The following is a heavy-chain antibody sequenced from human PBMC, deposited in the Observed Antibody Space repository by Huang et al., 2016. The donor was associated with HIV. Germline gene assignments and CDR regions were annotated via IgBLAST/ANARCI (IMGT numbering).Heavy chain of an antibody. D-gene: IGHD3-3*01. CDR1: GGSINTGGYD. V-gene: IGHV4-39*01. CDR3: ARNHDFWRGRMFAISYFDV. CDR2: LYYTGKM. Sequence: QMRFQESGPGLVKPSGTLSLTCNVSGGSINTGGYDWGWIRQPPGKGLEGVGSLYYTGKMHYEPSLKGRITMSADTSKNQFSLNLSSVTASDTAIYYCARNHDFWRGRMFAISYFDVWGRGTLVTVAS. J-gene: IGHJ2*01.